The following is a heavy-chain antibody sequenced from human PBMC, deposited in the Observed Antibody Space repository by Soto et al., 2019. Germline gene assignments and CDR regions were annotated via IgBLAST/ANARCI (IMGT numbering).Heavy chain of an antibody. Sequence: QVQLVQSGAEVKKPGSSVKVSCKASGGTLSNYAIAWGRLAPGQGLEWVGGVIPIFSIMKYAQKFQDRVTFTADDSTNTAYMELSSLTSEDTAVYYCARGRTIFGVVNFDYWGQGTLVTVSS. J-gene: IGHJ4*02. CDR2: VIPIFSIM. D-gene: IGHD3-3*01. CDR3: ARGRTIFGVVNFDY. CDR1: GGTLSNYA. V-gene: IGHV1-69*01.